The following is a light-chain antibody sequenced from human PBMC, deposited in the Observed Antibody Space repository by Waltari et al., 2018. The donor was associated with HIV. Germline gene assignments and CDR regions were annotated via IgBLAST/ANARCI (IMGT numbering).Light chain of an antibody. V-gene: IGLV1-44*01. CDR3: ATWDDSLNGRV. CDR1: SSNIGSNT. CDR2: SND. Sequence: QSVLTQPPSVSGAPGQRVTISCSGSSSNIGSNTVNWYQQLPGTAPKLLIYSNDHRPSGVPDRFSGSKSGTSASLAISGLQSEDEADYYCATWDDSLNGRVFGGGTKLTVL. J-gene: IGLJ3*02.